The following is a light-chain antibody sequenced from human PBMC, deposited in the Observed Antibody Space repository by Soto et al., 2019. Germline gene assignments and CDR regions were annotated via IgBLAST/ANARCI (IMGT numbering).Light chain of an antibody. CDR2: AAS. CDR1: QSISNY. V-gene: IGKV1-39*01. J-gene: IGKJ1*01. Sequence: DIQMTQSPSSLSASVGDRVTITCRASQSISNYLSWYQQIPGKAPKLLIYAASTLRSGVSSRFSGSGSGTDFTLTINSLQPADFATYYCQQSYSTPWTFGQGTKVDIK. CDR3: QQSYSTPWT.